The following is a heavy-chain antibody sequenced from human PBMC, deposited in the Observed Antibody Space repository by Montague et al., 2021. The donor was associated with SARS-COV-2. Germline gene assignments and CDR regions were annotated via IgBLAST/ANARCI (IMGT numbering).Heavy chain of an antibody. CDR3: ARTEYNWNDWFDP. D-gene: IGHD1-20*01. V-gene: IGHV4-59*13. Sequence: SETLSLTCSVSGGSISSYYWSWIRQSPGKGLEWIGYTFHSGTTDYNPSLKSRVTISVDMSKNQFSLQLNSVTAADSAVYYCARTEYNWNDWFDPWGQGTLVTVSS. CDR2: TFHSGTT. J-gene: IGHJ5*02. CDR1: GGSISSYY.